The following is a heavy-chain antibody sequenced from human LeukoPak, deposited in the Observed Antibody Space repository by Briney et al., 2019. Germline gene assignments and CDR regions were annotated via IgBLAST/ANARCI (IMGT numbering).Heavy chain of an antibody. V-gene: IGHV5-51*01. D-gene: IGHD2-15*01. Sequence: GGSLKISCQGSGSRFTSYWIGWVRRLPGKGLEWMGIIYPGDSDTRYSPSFQGQVTISADKSISTAYLQWSSLKASDTAMYYCARRYCSGGSCYHFDYWGQGTLVTVSS. CDR2: IYPGDSDT. CDR3: ARRYCSGGSCYHFDY. J-gene: IGHJ4*02. CDR1: GSRFTSYW.